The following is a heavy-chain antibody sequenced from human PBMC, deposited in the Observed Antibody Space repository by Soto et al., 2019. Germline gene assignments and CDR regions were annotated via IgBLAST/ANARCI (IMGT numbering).Heavy chain of an antibody. CDR2: IYFRGNT. D-gene: IGHD3-10*01. Sequence: SETLSLTCSVSGDSINSDKYYWGWIRQPPGKGPEWIGSIYFRGNTYYNPSLQTRVTISLDKSKSQFSLKLSSVTAADTAVYYCARGGSRITMVRGVTLFDYWGQGTLVTVSS. J-gene: IGHJ4*02. V-gene: IGHV4-39*01. CDR1: GDSINSDKYY. CDR3: ARGGSRITMVRGVTLFDY.